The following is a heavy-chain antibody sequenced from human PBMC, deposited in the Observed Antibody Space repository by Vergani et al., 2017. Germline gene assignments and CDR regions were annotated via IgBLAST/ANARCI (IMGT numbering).Heavy chain of an antibody. D-gene: IGHD3-22*01. CDR3: AIVTDDYDSSGYYLDY. CDR2: FDPEHGEV. V-gene: IGHV1-24*01. CDR1: GYRLTELN. J-gene: IGHJ4*02. Sequence: QVQLVQSGSEVRKPGASVKVSCQVSGYRLTELNIHWVRQAPGKGLEWMGGFDPEHGEVTFAHHIQGRVTMTKYRSTDTAYMELSSFRQEDTALYYCAIVTDDYDSSGYYLDYWGQGTLVTVSS.